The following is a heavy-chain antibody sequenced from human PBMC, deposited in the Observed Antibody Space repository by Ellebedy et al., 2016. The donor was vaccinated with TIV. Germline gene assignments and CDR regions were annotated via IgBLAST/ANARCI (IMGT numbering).Heavy chain of an antibody. V-gene: IGHV3-13*01. CDR3: VREHCTAANCYGWDYFDY. Sequence: PGGSLRLSCAVSGFTFSNFDFHWVRQDTGKGLEWVSGISTGGVTDYPDSVKGRFTISRENDKNSLYLQMNSLRAEDTAVYYCVREHCTAANCYGWDYFDYWGQGILVTVSS. D-gene: IGHD2-2*01. CDR1: GFTFSNFD. CDR2: ISTGGVT. J-gene: IGHJ4*02.